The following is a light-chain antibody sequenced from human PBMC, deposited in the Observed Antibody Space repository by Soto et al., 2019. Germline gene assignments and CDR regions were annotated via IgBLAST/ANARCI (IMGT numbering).Light chain of an antibody. J-gene: IGLJ3*02. CDR1: NLGEKS. V-gene: IGLV3-21*02. CDR2: DDR. CDR3: EVWDNSRDVVV. Sequence: SYELTQAPSVSVGPGQTARITCAGNNLGEKSAHWYKQRPGQAPILVIFDDRDRASGIPERISGSNSDNTATLTISGVEAGDEADYFCEVWDNSRDVVVFGGGTKLTVL.